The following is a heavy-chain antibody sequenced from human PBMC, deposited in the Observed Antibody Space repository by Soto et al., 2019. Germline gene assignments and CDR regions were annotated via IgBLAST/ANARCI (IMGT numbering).Heavy chain of an antibody. CDR3: ARGWTIAAPDENWFDP. D-gene: IGHD6-13*01. CDR1: GGSISSDGYY. Sequence: QVQLQESGPGLVKPSQTLSLTCTVSGGSISSDGYYWSWIRQHPGKGLEWIGYIYYSGSTYYNPSLKSRVTIAEDTSKNRFSLKLSYVTAADTAVYYCARGWTIAAPDENWFDPWGRGTLVTVST. J-gene: IGHJ5*02. V-gene: IGHV4-31*03. CDR2: IYYSGST.